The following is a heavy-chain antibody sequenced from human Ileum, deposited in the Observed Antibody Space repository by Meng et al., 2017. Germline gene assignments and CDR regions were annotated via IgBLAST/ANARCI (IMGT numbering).Heavy chain of an antibody. CDR3: ARGPVLRYFGIGYYGMDV. CDR1: GFTFSSYW. Sequence: GGSLRLSCAASGFTFSSYWMHWVRQAPGKGLVWVSRINSDGSSTSYADSVKGRFTISRDKAKNTLYLQMNSLRAEDTAVYYCARGPVLRYFGIGYYGMDVWGQGTTVTVSS. D-gene: IGHD3-9*01. J-gene: IGHJ6*02. CDR2: INSDGSST. V-gene: IGHV3-74*01.